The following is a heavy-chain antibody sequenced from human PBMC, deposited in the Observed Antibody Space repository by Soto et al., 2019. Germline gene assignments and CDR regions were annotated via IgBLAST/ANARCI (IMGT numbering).Heavy chain of an antibody. CDR3: ASAWTATAGWANWFDR. Sequence: QVQLQESGPGLVEPSQTLSLTCTVSGGSISGEGYYWSWIRQYSGRGLEWIGYIHYSGSTYYNPSLKCRVIISVDTSKTQFFLNLSSVTAADTAVYYCASAWTATAGWANWFDRWGQGTLVTVSS. J-gene: IGHJ5*02. CDR2: IHYSGST. V-gene: IGHV4-31*03. CDR1: GGSISGEGYY. D-gene: IGHD6-13*01.